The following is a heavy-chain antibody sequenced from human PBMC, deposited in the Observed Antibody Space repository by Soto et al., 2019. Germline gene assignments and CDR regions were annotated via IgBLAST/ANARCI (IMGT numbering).Heavy chain of an antibody. Sequence: GASVKVSCKASGYTFTSYDINWVRQATGQGLEWMGWMNPNSGNTGYARKFQGRVTMTRNTSISTAYMELSSLRSEDTAVYYRARASWGYCSGGSCHNWFDPWGQGTLVTVSS. CDR1: GYTFTSYD. D-gene: IGHD2-15*01. CDR3: ARASWGYCSGGSCHNWFDP. V-gene: IGHV1-8*01. J-gene: IGHJ5*02. CDR2: MNPNSGNT.